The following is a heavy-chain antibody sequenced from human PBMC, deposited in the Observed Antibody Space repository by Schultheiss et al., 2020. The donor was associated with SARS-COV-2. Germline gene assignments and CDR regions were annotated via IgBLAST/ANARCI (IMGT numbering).Heavy chain of an antibody. CDR3: ARVCSSTSCYTYGAFDI. CDR1: GFSLSNARMG. J-gene: IGHJ3*02. V-gene: IGHV2-26*01. D-gene: IGHD2-2*02. Sequence: SGPTLVKPTETLTLTCTVSGFSLSNARMGVSWIRQPPGKALEWLAHIFSNDEKSYSTSLKSRLTISKDTSKSQVVLTMADMDPLDTATYYCARVCSSTSCYTYGAFDIWGQGTMVTVSS. CDR2: IFSNDEK.